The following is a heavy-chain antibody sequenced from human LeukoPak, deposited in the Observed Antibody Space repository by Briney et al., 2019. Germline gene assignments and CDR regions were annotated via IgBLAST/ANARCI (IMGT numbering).Heavy chain of an antibody. D-gene: IGHD5-18*01. CDR1: GFTFSSYW. V-gene: IGHV3-7*01. J-gene: IGHJ4*02. Sequence: GGSLRLSCAASGFTFSSYWVSWVRQAPGKGLEWVANIKQDGSGKYYVDSVKGRFTISRDNAKNSLYLQMNSLRAEDTAVYYCARDVFIGGYSYGYGGFDYWGQGTLVTVSS. CDR3: ARDVFIGGYSYGYGGFDY. CDR2: IKQDGSGK.